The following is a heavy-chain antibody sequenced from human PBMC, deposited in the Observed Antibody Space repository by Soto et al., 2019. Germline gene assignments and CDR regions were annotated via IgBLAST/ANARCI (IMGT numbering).Heavy chain of an antibody. Sequence: ASVKVSCKASGYTFTSYGISWVRQAPGQGLEWMGWISAYNGNTNYAQKLQGRVTMTTDTSTSTAYMELRSLRSDDTAVYYCARDRGGYDSDGVLRWGQGTLVTFSS. CDR3: ARDRGGYDSDGVLR. D-gene: IGHD5-12*01. J-gene: IGHJ4*02. V-gene: IGHV1-18*01. CDR1: GYTFTSYG. CDR2: ISAYNGNT.